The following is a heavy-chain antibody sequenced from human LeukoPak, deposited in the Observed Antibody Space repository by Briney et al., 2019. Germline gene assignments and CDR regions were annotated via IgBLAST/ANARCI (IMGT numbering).Heavy chain of an antibody. CDR2: VDHTGTT. CDR1: DDSITMYY. CDR3: ARERVDYYMDV. V-gene: IGHV4-59*01. Sequence: PSETLSLTCTVSDDSITMYYWTWIRQPPGKGLEWIGYVDHTGTTKFNPSLNGRVSISRDTSKNFFSLRLRSVTAADTAVYYCARERVDYYMDVWGKGTTVTVSS. J-gene: IGHJ6*03.